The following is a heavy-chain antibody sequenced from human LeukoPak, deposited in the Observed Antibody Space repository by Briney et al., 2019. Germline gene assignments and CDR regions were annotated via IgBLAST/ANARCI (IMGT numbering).Heavy chain of an antibody. J-gene: IGHJ4*02. CDR2: VHHGGAS. D-gene: IGHD6-19*01. Sequence: SGTLSLTCAVSGDSITSHSWRGWVRPPPGKGLEWIGEVHHGGASNYDPSLESRVTISVDKSKHRFSLNLRSVTAADTATYYCASHVTVLGTRGFDFWGRGTLVTVSS. V-gene: IGHV4-4*02. CDR3: ASHVTVLGTRGFDF. CDR1: GDSITSHSW.